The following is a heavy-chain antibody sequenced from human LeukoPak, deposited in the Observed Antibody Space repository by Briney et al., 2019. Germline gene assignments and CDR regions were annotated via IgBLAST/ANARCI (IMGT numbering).Heavy chain of an antibody. V-gene: IGHV4-34*01. CDR3: ARGGWWDNWNRLDP. J-gene: IGHJ5*02. Sequence: AEPLSPTCAVYGGSFSSYYWNWIRQPAGRGRGWMGEITHSGSTNYNPSLKSRLSISVDTSKNQVSLKLTSVTAADTAVYYCARGGWWDNWNRLDPWGQGTLVTVSS. D-gene: IGHD1-1*01. CDR2: ITHSGST. CDR1: GGSFSSYY.